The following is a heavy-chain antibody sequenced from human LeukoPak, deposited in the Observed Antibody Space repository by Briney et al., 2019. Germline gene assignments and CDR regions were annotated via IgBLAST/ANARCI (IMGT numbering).Heavy chain of an antibody. Sequence: ASVKVSCKASGYTFTSYGISWVRQAPGQGLEWMGWISAYNGNTNYAQKLQGRVTMTTDTSTSTAYMELRSLRSDDTAVYYCARDPPIVGALVWTSGAASMDVWGQGTTVTVSS. CDR1: GYTFTSYG. V-gene: IGHV1-18*01. J-gene: IGHJ6*02. CDR3: ARDPPIVGALVWTSGAASMDV. D-gene: IGHD1-26*01. CDR2: ISAYNGNT.